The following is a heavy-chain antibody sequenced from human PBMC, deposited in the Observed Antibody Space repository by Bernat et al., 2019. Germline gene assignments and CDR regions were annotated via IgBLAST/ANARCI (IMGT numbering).Heavy chain of an antibody. CDR3: ARMTVTTFCFDY. Sequence: QVQLVQSGAEVKKPGASVKVSCKASGYTFNSYAMHWVRQAPGQRLEWMGWINAGNGNTKYSQKFQGRVTITRDTSASTAYMELSSLRSEDTAVYYCARMTVTTFCFDYWGQGTLVTVSS. CDR2: INAGNGNT. V-gene: IGHV1-3*01. D-gene: IGHD4-11*01. J-gene: IGHJ4*02. CDR1: GYTFNSYA.